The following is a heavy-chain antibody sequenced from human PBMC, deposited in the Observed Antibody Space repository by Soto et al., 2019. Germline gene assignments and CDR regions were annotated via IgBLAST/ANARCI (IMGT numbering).Heavy chain of an antibody. V-gene: IGHV4-4*02. J-gene: IGHJ4*02. D-gene: IGHD3-22*01. Sequence: SETLSLTCAVSGGSITNTDWWTWVRQPPGMGLELVGDISLSGNTNYNPSLEGRAAISLDKSRNQFSLILNSVTAADTAVYYCASRRSSGTFWGKGTRATGTS. CDR3: ASRRSSGTF. CDR1: GGSITNTDW. CDR2: ISLSGNT.